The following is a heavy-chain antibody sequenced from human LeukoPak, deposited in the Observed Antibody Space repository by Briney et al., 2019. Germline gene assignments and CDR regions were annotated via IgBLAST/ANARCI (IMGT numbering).Heavy chain of an antibody. Sequence: GASVKVSCKASGYTFTSYAMHWVRQAPGQRLEWMGWINAGNGNTKYSQKFQGRVTITRDTSASTAYMELSSLKSEDTAVYYCARAPADYDVFDYWGQGTLVTVSS. V-gene: IGHV1-3*01. CDR3: ARAPADYDVFDY. D-gene: IGHD3-10*02. CDR1: GYTFTSYA. CDR2: INAGNGNT. J-gene: IGHJ4*02.